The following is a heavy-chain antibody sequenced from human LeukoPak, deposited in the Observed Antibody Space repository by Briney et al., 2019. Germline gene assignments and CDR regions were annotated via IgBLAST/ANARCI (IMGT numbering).Heavy chain of an antibody. CDR3: ARAPGACGSGWGGFDP. CDR1: GYTFTSYG. D-gene: IGHD3-10*01. V-gene: IGHV1-18*01. CDR2: ISAYNGNT. Sequence: ASVKVSCKASGYTFTSYGISWVRQAPGQGLEWMGWISAYNGNTNYAQKLQGRVTMTTDTSTSTAYMELRSLRSDDTAVYYCARAPGACGSGWGGFDPWGQGTLVTVSS. J-gene: IGHJ5*02.